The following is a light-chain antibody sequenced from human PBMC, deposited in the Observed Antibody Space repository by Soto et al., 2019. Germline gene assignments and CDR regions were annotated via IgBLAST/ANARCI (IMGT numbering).Light chain of an antibody. V-gene: IGKV1-5*03. Sequence: IQLTQSPSSLSASVGDRVTITCRASQGISSYLAWYQQKPGKAPKLLIYKASNLDSGVPSRFSGSGSGTEFTLTISSLQPGDFATYYCQQYPSFSRTFGQGTKVDIK. CDR3: QQYPSFSRT. CDR1: QGISSY. CDR2: KAS. J-gene: IGKJ1*01.